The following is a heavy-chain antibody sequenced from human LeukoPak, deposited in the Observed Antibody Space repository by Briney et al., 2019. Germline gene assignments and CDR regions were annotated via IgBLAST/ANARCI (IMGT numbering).Heavy chain of an antibody. Sequence: SGGSLRLSCAASGFTFSDYSMNWVRQAPGKGLEWISSIGGSGSYIYYADSVKGRFTISRDNARKSLYLQMSSLTTEDTAVYYCVRDLNWSRGTLVTVSS. V-gene: IGHV3-21*01. J-gene: IGHJ4*02. CDR1: GFTFSDYS. CDR3: VRDLN. CDR2: IGGSGSYI.